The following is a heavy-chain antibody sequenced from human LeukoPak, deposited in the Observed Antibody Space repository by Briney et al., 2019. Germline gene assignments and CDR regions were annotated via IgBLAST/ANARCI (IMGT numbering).Heavy chain of an antibody. CDR3: ARTHYDILTGEANWFDP. D-gene: IGHD3-9*01. J-gene: IGHJ5*02. CDR1: GYTVTSYG. CDR2: ISAYNGNT. Sequence: ASVKVSCKASGYTVTSYGISWVRQAPGQGLEWMGWISAYNGNTNSAQKLQGRVTMTTDTSTSTAYMELRSLRSDDTAVYYCARTHYDILTGEANWFDPWGQGTLVTVSS. V-gene: IGHV1-18*01.